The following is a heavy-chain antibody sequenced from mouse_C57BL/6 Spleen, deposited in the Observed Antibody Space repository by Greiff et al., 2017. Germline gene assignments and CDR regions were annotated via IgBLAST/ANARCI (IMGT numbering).Heavy chain of an antibody. D-gene: IGHD2-3*01. Sequence: QVQLQQPGAELVRPGSSVKLSCKASGYTFTSYWMHWVKQRPIQGLEWIGNIDPSDSETHYNQKFKDKATLTADKSSSTAYMQLSSLTSEDSAIYYCARGYDGFAWFAYWGQGTLVTVSA. CDR2: IDPSDSET. V-gene: IGHV1-52*01. CDR3: ARGYDGFAWFAY. J-gene: IGHJ3*01. CDR1: GYTFTSYW.